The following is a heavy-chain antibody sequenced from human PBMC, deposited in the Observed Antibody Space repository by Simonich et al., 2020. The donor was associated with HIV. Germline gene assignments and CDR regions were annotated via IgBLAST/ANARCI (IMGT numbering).Heavy chain of an antibody. D-gene: IGHD2-21*02. V-gene: IGHV4-34*01. CDR1: GASFNAYY. CDR2: INHSGST. CDR3: ARGIRAGDFYSQYYYYMDV. J-gene: IGHJ6*03. Sequence: QVQLQQWGAGLLKPSETLSLTCAVYGASFNAYYWSWIRQAPGKGLEGIGEINHSGSTKYKPSLKSRLTISADTSKNQFSLKLTSVTAADTAVYYCARGIRAGDFYSQYYYYMDVWGKGTTVIVSS.